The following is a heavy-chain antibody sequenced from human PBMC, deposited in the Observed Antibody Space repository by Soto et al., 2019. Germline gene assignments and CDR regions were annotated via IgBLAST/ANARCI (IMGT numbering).Heavy chain of an antibody. V-gene: IGHV4-31*03. J-gene: IGHJ5*02. Sequence: QVQLQESGPGLVKPSQTLSLTCTVSGGSISSGDYYWSWIRQHPGKGLEWIGYIYYSGSTYYNPSLKSRVTISVDTSKNQFSLKLSSVTAADTAVYYCARENDSSGYSNWFYPWGQGTLVTVSS. CDR1: GGSISSGDYY. CDR3: ARENDSSGYSNWFYP. D-gene: IGHD3-22*01. CDR2: IYYSGST.